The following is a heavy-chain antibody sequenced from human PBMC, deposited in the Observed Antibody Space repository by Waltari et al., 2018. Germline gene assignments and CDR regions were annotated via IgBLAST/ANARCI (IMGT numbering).Heavy chain of an antibody. V-gene: IGHV4-39*07. J-gene: IGHJ6*03. CDR1: GGSIRTSSYF. CDR2: YYYTGST. D-gene: IGHD1-26*01. Sequence: QLQLQESGPGLVKPSETLSLTCSVSGGSIRTSSYFWGWIRQPPGKGLEWIGNYYYTGSTYYNPALKSRVTISVDTSKNQFSLKLTSVTVADTAVYYCARVEDVGALDFYYMDIWGKGTTVTISS. CDR3: ARVEDVGALDFYYMDI.